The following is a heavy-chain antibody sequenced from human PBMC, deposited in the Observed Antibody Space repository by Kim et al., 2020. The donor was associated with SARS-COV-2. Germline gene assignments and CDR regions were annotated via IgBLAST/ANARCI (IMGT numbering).Heavy chain of an antibody. Sequence: VKGRFTISRDNSKNTLYLQMNSLRAEDTAVYYCATMYYDFWSGWHYGMDVWGQGTTVTVSS. D-gene: IGHD3-3*01. V-gene: IGHV3-30*07. J-gene: IGHJ6*02. CDR3: ATMYYDFWSGWHYGMDV.